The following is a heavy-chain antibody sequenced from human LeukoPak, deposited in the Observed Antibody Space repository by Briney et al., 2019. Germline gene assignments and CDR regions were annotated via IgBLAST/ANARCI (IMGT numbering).Heavy chain of an antibody. D-gene: IGHD4-17*01. V-gene: IGHV4-61*02. CDR1: GGSISSGGYY. CDR2: IYSTGST. CDR3: AKDRQYGDYGGGDFFDS. Sequence: SETLSLTCTVSGGSISSGGYYWSWIRQPAGKGLEYIGRIYSTGSTNYNPSLRSRVTISVDTSKNHFSLKLSSVTAADTALYYCAKDRQYGDYGGGDFFDSWGQGTLVTVSS. J-gene: IGHJ4*02.